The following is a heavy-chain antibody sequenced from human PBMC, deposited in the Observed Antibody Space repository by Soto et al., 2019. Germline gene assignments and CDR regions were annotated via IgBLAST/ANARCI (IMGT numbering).Heavy chain of an antibody. D-gene: IGHD2-2*01. CDR2: INWNGGST. V-gene: IGHV3-20*04. CDR1: GFTFDDYG. Sequence: EVQLVESGGGVVRPGGSLRLSCAASGFTFDDYGMSWVRQALGKGLEWVSGINWNGGSTGYEDSVKGRFTISRDNAKNYLYLQMNSLRAEDTALYYCARGRRGECANQSAYYFDYWGQRTLVTVSS. J-gene: IGHJ4*02. CDR3: ARGRRGECANQSAYYFDY.